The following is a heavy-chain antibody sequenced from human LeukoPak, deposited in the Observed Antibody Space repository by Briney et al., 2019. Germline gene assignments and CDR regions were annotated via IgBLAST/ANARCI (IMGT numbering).Heavy chain of an antibody. Sequence: ASVKVSCETSGYTFINYDINWVRQAPGQGLEWMGWMNPTSGNTGYAQKFQGRITLSRNSSISTAYMELRSLRSDDTALYFCARAHGQQHLIMGRVRRFFHFDYWGQGSLVTVSS. CDR2: MNPTSGNT. V-gene: IGHV1-8*01. CDR1: GYTFINYD. J-gene: IGHJ4*02. CDR3: ARAHGQQHLIMGRVRRFFHFDY. D-gene: IGHD6-13*01.